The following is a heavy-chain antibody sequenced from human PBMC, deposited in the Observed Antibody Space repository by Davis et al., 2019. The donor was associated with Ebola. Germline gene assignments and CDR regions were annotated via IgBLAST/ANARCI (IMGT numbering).Heavy chain of an antibody. CDR3: ARRRYSGYDFNYYFDY. CDR2: IYYSGST. J-gene: IGHJ4*02. V-gene: IGHV4-34*01. D-gene: IGHD5-12*01. Sequence: SETLSLTCAVYGGSFSGYYWSWIRQPPGKGLEWIGSIYYSGSTYYNPSLKSRVTISVDTSKNQFSLKLSSVTAADTAVYYCARRRYSGYDFNYYFDYWGQGTLVTVSS. CDR1: GGSFSGYY.